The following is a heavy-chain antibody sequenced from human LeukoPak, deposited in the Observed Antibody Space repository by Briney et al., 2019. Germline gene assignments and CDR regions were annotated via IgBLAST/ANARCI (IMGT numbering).Heavy chain of an antibody. V-gene: IGHV1-8*01. CDR3: ARASHGSGSYWFAP. CDR1: GYTFTSYD. Sequence: GASVKVSCKASGYTFTSYDINWVRQATGQGLEWMGWMNPNSGNTGYAQKFQGRVTMTRNTSISTAYMELSSLRSEDTAVYYCARASHGSGSYWFAPWGQGTLVTVSS. CDR2: MNPNSGNT. J-gene: IGHJ5*02. D-gene: IGHD3-10*01.